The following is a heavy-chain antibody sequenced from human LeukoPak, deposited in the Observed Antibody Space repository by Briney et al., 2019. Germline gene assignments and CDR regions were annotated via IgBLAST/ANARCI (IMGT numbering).Heavy chain of an antibody. V-gene: IGHV4-4*02. CDR2: VNLQGST. J-gene: IGHJ3*01. CDR1: GGSISNTNW. Sequence: PSGTLSLTCGVSGGSISNTNWWTWFRQPPGKGLEWIGEVNLQGSTNYNPSLKSRVAISVDKSENNISLKLTSVTAADTAVYYCARGGRSAFDVWGPGTKVIVSS. CDR3: ARGGRSAFDV.